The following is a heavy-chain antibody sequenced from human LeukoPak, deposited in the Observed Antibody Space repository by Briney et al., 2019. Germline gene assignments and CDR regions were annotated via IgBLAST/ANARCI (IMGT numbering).Heavy chain of an antibody. CDR2: INPNSGDT. CDR1: GFTFTDYY. Sequence: ASVKVSCKASGFTFTDYYLHWVRQAPGQGIEWMGWINPNSGDTNYAQKFQGRVTMTRDTSISTAHMEMSRLRSDDTAVYYCARANFLYCSSTTCLFDYWGQGTLVTVSS. CDR3: ARANFLYCSSTTCLFDY. V-gene: IGHV1-2*02. D-gene: IGHD2-2*01. J-gene: IGHJ4*02.